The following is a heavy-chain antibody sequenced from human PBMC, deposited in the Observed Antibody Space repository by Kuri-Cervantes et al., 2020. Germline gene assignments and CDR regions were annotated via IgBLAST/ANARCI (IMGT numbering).Heavy chain of an antibody. J-gene: IGHJ1*01. CDR1: GYTFTGYY. CDR3: ATTGDIVVVVAATSAEYFQH. CDR2: IIPIFGTA. V-gene: IGHV1-69*05. D-gene: IGHD2-15*01. Sequence: SVKVSCKASGYTFTGYYMHWVRQAPGQGLEWMGGIIPIFGTANYAQKFQGRVTITTDESTSTAYMELSSLRSEDTAVYYCATTGDIVVVVAATSAEYFQHWGQGTLVTVSS.